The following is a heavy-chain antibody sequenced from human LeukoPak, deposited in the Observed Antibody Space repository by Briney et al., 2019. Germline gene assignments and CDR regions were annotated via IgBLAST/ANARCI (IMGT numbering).Heavy chain of an antibody. J-gene: IGHJ4*02. CDR3: AKLLNNRYFDSNFDY. CDR1: GVTFSSYA. CDR2: ISGSGGST. V-gene: IGHV3-23*01. D-gene: IGHD3-9*01. Sequence: GGSLRLSCAASGVTFSSYAISWVRQAPGKELEWVSSISGSGGSTCYADSVKGRFTISRDNSKNMLYLQMNSLRAEDTAVYYCAKLLNNRYFDSNFDYWGQGTLVTVSS.